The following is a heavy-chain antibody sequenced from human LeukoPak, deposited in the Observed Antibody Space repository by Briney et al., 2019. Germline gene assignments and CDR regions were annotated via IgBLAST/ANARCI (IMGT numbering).Heavy chain of an antibody. V-gene: IGHV1-2*04. CDR1: GYTFTGYY. CDR3: ARDQKITGTTFYSYYYGMDV. J-gene: IGHJ6*02. D-gene: IGHD1-7*01. Sequence: ASVKVSCKASGYTFTGYYMHWVRQAPGQGLEWMGWINPNSGGTNYAQKFQGWVTMTRDTSISTAYMELSRLRSDDTAVYYCARDQKITGTTFYSYYYGMDVWGQGTTVTVSS. CDR2: INPNSGGT.